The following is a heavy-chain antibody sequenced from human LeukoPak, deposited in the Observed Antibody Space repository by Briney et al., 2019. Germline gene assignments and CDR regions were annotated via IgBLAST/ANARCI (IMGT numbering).Heavy chain of an antibody. CDR1: GFTFSQFG. D-gene: IGHD2-21*01. J-gene: IGHJ4*02. CDR3: AKARIIGVGWAQFDS. V-gene: IGHV3-23*01. CDR2: FDGNAHGT. Sequence: GGSLRLSCATSGFTFSQFGMTWVRQPPGKGLEWVASFDGNAHGTYFADSVKGRCTISSDNSKNTVYLQMNSLRADDTAIYYCAKARIIGVGWAQFDSWGQGSLVTVSS.